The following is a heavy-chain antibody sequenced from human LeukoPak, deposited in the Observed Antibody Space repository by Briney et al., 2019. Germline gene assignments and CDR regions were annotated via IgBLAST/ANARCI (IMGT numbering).Heavy chain of an antibody. CDR3: ARDTYYDSSGYTYYYYGMDV. V-gene: IGHV3-48*03. J-gene: IGHJ6*02. CDR1: GFTFSSYE. Sequence: GWSLRLSCAASGFTFSSYEMNWVRQAPGKGLEWVSYISGSGSTIYYADSVKGRFTISRDNAKNSLHLQMISLRAEDTAVYYCARDTYYDSSGYTYYYYGMDVWGQGTTVTVSS. D-gene: IGHD3-22*01. CDR2: ISGSGSTI.